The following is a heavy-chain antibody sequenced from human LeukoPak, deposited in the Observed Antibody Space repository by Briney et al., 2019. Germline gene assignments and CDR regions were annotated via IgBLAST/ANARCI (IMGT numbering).Heavy chain of an antibody. CDR1: TGSISSGDYY. D-gene: IGHD4-17*01. CDR3: ARTLVTTTSMSFDY. CDR2: IYYSGST. J-gene: IGHJ4*02. Sequence: PSQTLSLTCTVSTGSISSGDYYWSWIRQHPGKGLEWIGYIYYSGSTHYGPSLRSRVSISVGTSKNQFSLEVSSVTAADTAVYYCARTLVTTTSMSFDYWGQGTLVTVSS. V-gene: IGHV4-31*03.